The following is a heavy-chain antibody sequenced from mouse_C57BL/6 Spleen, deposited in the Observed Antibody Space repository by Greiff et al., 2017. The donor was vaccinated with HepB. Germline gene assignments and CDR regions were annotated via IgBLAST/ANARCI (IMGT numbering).Heavy chain of an antibody. CDR2: INPNYGTT. J-gene: IGHJ3*01. D-gene: IGHD3-2*02. CDR3: AGAQAGPAWFAY. CDR1: GYSFTDYN. V-gene: IGHV1-39*01. Sequence: VQLKESGPELVKPGASVKISCKASGYSFTDYNMNWVKQSNGKSLEWIGVINPNYGTTSYNQKFKGKATLTVDQSSSTAYMQLNSLTSEDSAVYYCAGAQAGPAWFAYWGQGTLVTVSA.